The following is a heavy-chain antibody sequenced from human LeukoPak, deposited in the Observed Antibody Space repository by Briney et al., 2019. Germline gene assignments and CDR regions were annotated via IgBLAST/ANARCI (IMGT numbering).Heavy chain of an antibody. Sequence: GASVKVSCKASGYTFTSYDINWVRQATGQGLEWMGWMNPNSGNTGYAQKFQGRVTITRNTSISTAYMELSSLRSEDTAVYYCARAFRLVRAGRSPNFDYWGQGTLVTVSS. CDR3: ARAFRLVRAGRSPNFDY. CDR1: GYTFTSYD. CDR2: MNPNSGNT. D-gene: IGHD6-6*01. V-gene: IGHV1-8*03. J-gene: IGHJ4*02.